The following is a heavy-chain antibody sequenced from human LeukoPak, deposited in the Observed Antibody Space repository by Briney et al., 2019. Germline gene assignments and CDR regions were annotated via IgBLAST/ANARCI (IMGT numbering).Heavy chain of an antibody. D-gene: IGHD3-22*01. CDR3: AREGQTYFGSNGYYRIDAFDI. CDR2: ITSSGSTI. J-gene: IGHJ3*02. CDR1: GFTFSSHS. Sequence: GGTLRLSCAASGFTFSSHSMNWVRQAPGKGLEWVSYITSSGSTIYYADSMKGRFTISRDNAKNSLYLQMNSLRAEDTAVYYCAREGQTYFGSNGYYRIDAFDIWGQGTMVTVSS. V-gene: IGHV3-48*04.